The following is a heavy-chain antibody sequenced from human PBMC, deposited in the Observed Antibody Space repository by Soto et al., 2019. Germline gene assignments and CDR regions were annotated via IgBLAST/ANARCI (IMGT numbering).Heavy chain of an antibody. CDR3: AKAGSGWYFAS. V-gene: IGHV3-23*01. D-gene: IGHD6-19*01. Sequence: GSLRLCCAASGFTFSSQAMSWVRQVPGKGLEWVSIISDSDGSTYYADSVKGRFTISRDNSKNTLSLQMNSLRAEDTAVYYCAKAGSGWYFASWGQGTLVTVSS. CDR2: ISDSDGST. J-gene: IGHJ4*02. CDR1: GFTFSSQA.